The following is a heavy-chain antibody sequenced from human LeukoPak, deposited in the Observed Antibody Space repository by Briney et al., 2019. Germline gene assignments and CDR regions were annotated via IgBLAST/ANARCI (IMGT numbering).Heavy chain of an antibody. D-gene: IGHD6-13*01. J-gene: IGHJ6*03. CDR1: GGSISSGSYY. V-gene: IGHV4-61*02. CDR2: IYTSGST. CDR3: ARDATLSSSWYYYYYMDV. Sequence: SETLSLTCTVSGGSISSGSYYWSWIRQPAGKGLEWIGRIYTSGSTNYNPSLKSRVTISVDTSKNQFSLKLSSVTAADTAVYYCARDATLSSSWYYYYYMDVWGKGTTVTISS.